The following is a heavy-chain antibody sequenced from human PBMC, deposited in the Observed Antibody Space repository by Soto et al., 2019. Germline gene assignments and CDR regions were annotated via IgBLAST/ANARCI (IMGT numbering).Heavy chain of an antibody. CDR2: IIPILGIA. CDR3: ARSYCSGGRCYGFHYYYYMDV. V-gene: IGHV1-69*02. J-gene: IGHJ6*03. Sequence: QVQLVQSGAEVKKPGSSVKVSCKASGGTFSSYTISWVRQAPGQGLEWMGRIIPILGIANYAQKFQGRVTITADKSTSTGYMDLSSLRSEDTAVYYCARSYCSGGRCYGFHYYYYMDVWGKGTTVTVSS. D-gene: IGHD2-15*01. CDR1: GGTFSSYT.